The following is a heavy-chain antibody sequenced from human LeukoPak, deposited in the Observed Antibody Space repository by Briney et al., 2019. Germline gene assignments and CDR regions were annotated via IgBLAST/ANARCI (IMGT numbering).Heavy chain of an antibody. Sequence: ASVKVSCKASGYTFTSYGISWVRQAPGQGLEWMGGIIPIFGTANYAQKFQGRVTITADESTSTAYMELSSLRSEDTAVYYCARDRGDYGDYMGYWGQGTLVTVSS. J-gene: IGHJ4*02. CDR1: GYTFTSYG. D-gene: IGHD4-17*01. CDR2: IIPIFGTA. CDR3: ARDRGDYGDYMGY. V-gene: IGHV1-69*13.